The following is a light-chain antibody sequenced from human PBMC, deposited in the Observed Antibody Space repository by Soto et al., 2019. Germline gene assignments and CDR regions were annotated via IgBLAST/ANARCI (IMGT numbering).Light chain of an antibody. CDR3: SSYTSITTLGV. CDR2: EVS. V-gene: IGLV2-14*01. Sequence: QSVLTQPASVSGSPGQSITISCTGTSSDVGGYKYVSWYQQHPGKAPKLMIYEVSNRPSGVSNRFSGSKSGNTASLTISGLQAEDEADYYCSSYTSITTLGVFGTGTKLNVL. J-gene: IGLJ1*01. CDR1: SSDVGGYKY.